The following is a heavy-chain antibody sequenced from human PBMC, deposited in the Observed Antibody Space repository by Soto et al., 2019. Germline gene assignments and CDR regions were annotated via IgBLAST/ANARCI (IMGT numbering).Heavy chain of an antibody. D-gene: IGHD6-6*01. CDR1: GNSIRSYY. J-gene: IGHJ5*02. Sequence: SETLSLTCSISGNSIRSYYWTWMRQPPGKGLEWIGNIYYTGSTNYSPSLKSRVTISIDTSKNQFSLQLTSVTAADTAMYYCTTRPSSVGWFDPWGQGTLVTVSS. V-gene: IGHV4-59*01. CDR2: IYYTGST. CDR3: TTRPSSVGWFDP.